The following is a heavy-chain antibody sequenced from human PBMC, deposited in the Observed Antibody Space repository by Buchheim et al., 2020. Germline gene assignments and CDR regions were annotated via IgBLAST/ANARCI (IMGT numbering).Heavy chain of an antibody. CDR2: IYQSGST. CDR1: GGSISSGGYS. J-gene: IGHJ4*02. D-gene: IGHD2-15*01. V-gene: IGHV4-30-2*01. Sequence: QLQLQESGSGLVKPSQTLSLTCAVSGGSISSGGYSWSWIRQPPGKGLEWIGYIYQSGSTYYNPSLKSRVTISVDRSKNQFSLKLSPVTAADTAVYYCARGPNYCSGGSCHGLFDYWGQGTL. CDR3: ARGPNYCSGGSCHGLFDY.